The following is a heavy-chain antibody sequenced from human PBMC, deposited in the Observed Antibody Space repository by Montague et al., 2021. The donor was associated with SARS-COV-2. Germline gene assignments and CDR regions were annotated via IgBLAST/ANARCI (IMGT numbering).Heavy chain of an antibody. D-gene: IGHD6-13*01. CDR1: GFTFSGHG. V-gene: IGHV3-33*01. CDR2: MWYDGSKE. Sequence: SLRLSCAASGFTFSGHGMHWVRQAPGKGLEWVAVMWYDGSKENYADSVKGRFTISRDNSEHMLYLQLNSLRAEDTAVYYCARDTYSSTSGTLDFWGRGTLVTVPS. CDR3: ARDTYSSTSGTLDF. J-gene: IGHJ4*02.